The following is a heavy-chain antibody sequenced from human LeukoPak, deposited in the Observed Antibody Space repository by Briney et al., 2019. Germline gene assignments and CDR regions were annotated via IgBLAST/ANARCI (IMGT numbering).Heavy chain of an antibody. CDR3: ARDQGGYKSRYYYMDV. D-gene: IGHD5-24*01. V-gene: IGHV4-39*07. Sequence: SETLSLTCTVSGVSISSSSNYWGWIRRPQGKGLEWLGSIYYSGRSYYNPSLKSRVTISIETSKNQFSLNLSSVTAADTAVYYCARDQGGYKSRYYYMDVWGKGTTVTVSS. CDR1: GVSISSSSNY. CDR2: IYYSGRS. J-gene: IGHJ6*03.